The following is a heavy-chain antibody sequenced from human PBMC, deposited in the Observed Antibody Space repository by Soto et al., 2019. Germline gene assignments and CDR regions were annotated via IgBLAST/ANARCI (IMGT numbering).Heavy chain of an antibody. D-gene: IGHD3-3*01. CDR3: ARGVEGITIFGVVTELYYFDY. V-gene: IGHV1-18*01. CDR2: ISAYNGNT. CDR1: GYTFTSYG. Sequence: ASVKVSCKASGYTFTSYGISWVRQAPGQGLEWMGWISAYNGNTNYAQKLQGRVTMTTDTSTSTACMELRSLRSDDTAVYYCARGVEGITIFGVVTELYYFDYWGQGTLVTVSS. J-gene: IGHJ4*02.